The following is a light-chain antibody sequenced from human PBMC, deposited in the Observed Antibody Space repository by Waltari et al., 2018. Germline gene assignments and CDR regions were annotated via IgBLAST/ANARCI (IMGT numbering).Light chain of an antibody. Sequence: DIVMTQSPDSLPVSLGERATINCKSSQSVLYSSNNKNHLAWYQQKPGQAPKLLIYWASTREPDVPDRFSGSGSGTDFTLTISNLQAEDVAVYYCQQYYSTPYTFGQGTKLEIK. CDR1: QSVLYSSNNKNH. CDR2: WAS. CDR3: QQYYSTPYT. V-gene: IGKV4-1*01. J-gene: IGKJ2*01.